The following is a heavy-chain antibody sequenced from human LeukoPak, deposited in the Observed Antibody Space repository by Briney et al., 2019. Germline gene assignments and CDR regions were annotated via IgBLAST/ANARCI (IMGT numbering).Heavy chain of an antibody. V-gene: IGHV4-4*09. CDR2: IYTSGNT. D-gene: IGHD6-19*01. Sequence: SETLSLTCSVSGGSMRSYYCSWIRQPPGKELEWIGYIYTSGNTNYNPSLKSRVTISVDTSKSKFSLKLSSVTAADTAVYFCARGSGPYYFDYWGQGTLVSVSS. CDR3: ARGSGPYYFDY. CDR1: GGSMRSYY. J-gene: IGHJ4*02.